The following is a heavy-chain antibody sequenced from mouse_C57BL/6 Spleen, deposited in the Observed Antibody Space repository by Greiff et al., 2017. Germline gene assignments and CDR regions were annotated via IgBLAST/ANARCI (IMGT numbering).Heavy chain of an antibody. V-gene: IGHV1-9*01. CDR3: ARKVHYYGSSYGWYFDV. CDR1: GYTFTGYW. Sequence: QVQLQQSGAELMKPGASVKLSCKATGYTFTGYWIEWVKQRPGHGLEWIGEILPGSGSTNYNEKFKGKATFTADTSSNTAYMQLSSLTTEDSAIYYCARKVHYYGSSYGWYFDVWGTGTTVTVSS. J-gene: IGHJ1*03. CDR2: ILPGSGST. D-gene: IGHD1-1*01.